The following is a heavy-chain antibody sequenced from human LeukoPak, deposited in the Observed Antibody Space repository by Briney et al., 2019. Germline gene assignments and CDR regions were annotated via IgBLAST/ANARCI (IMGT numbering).Heavy chain of an antibody. V-gene: IGHV4-39*02. Sequence: SETLSLTCIVSGGSISSISSNNYHWGWIRQPPGKGLEWIGSIYYSGGTYYNPSLKSRVTISVDTSKNQFSLKLSSVTAADTALYYCAREMGVVTAHGIDVWGQGTTVTVSS. CDR1: GGSISSISSNNYH. CDR2: IYYSGGT. CDR3: AREMGVVTAHGIDV. D-gene: IGHD4-23*01. J-gene: IGHJ6*02.